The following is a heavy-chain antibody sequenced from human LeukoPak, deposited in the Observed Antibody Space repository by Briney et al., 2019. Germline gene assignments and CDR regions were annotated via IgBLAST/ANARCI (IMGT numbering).Heavy chain of an antibody. CDR1: GGSISNGSYY. J-gene: IGHJ4*02. CDR3: ARERTDTSMDY. D-gene: IGHD5-18*01. Sequence: PSETLSLTCTVSGGSISNGSYYWTWIRQPAGKGVEWIGRIYTSGRTNHNPSLKSRVTISLDTSKNQFSLKLISVTAADTAVYFCARERTDTSMDYWGQGTLVTVSS. CDR2: IYTSGRT. V-gene: IGHV4-61*02.